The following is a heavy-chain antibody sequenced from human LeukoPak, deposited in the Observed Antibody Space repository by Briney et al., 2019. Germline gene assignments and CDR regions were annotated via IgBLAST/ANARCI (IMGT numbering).Heavy chain of an antibody. CDR1: GFTFSSYE. CDR2: ISSGSSYI. Sequence: SGGSLRLSCAASGFTFSSYEMNWVRQAPGKGLEWVSSISSGSSYIHYADSVKGRFTISRDNAKNSLYLQMVSLRAEDTAVYYCGSHHDGVMSAFDLWGQGTMVTVSS. J-gene: IGHJ3*01. V-gene: IGHV3-21*01. D-gene: IGHD3-16*01. CDR3: GSHHDGVMSAFDL.